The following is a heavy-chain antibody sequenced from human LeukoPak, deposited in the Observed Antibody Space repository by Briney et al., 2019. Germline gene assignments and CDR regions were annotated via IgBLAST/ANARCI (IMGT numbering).Heavy chain of an antibody. V-gene: IGHV4-59*01. CDR1: GGSISSYY. CDR2: IYYSGTT. CDR3: ARYLSSGLDY. Sequence: SETLSLTCTVSGGSISSYYWSWIRQPPGKGLEWIGYIYYSGTTSYNPSLKNRVTISVDTSKNQFSLKLSSVTAADTAVYYCARYLSSGLDYWGQGTLVTVFS. D-gene: IGHD3-10*01. J-gene: IGHJ4*02.